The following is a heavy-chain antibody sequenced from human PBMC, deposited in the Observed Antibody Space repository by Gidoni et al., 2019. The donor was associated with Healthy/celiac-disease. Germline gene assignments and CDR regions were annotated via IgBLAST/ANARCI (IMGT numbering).Heavy chain of an antibody. CDR1: GLTFSSSA. J-gene: IGHJ2*01. Sequence: QVQLVESGGGVVQPGRSLRLPLAASGLTFSSSAIHWVRQAPGKGLEWVAVISYDGSYKYYADSVKGRFTISRDNSKNTLYLQMNSLRAEDTAVYYCARGWGTMIVVVTPPTEYFDLWGRGTLVTVSS. V-gene: IGHV3-30-3*01. CDR3: ARGWGTMIVVVTPPTEYFDL. CDR2: ISYDGSYK. D-gene: IGHD3-22*01.